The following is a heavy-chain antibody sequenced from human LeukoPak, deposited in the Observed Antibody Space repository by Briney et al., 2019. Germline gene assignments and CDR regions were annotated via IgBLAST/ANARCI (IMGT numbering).Heavy chain of an antibody. CDR2: ISAYNGNT. CDR3: ARVFPGAVGPPEAFDI. CDR1: GYTFTSYG. D-gene: IGHD6-19*01. Sequence: ASVKVSCKASGYTFTSYGISWVRQAPGQGLEWMGWISAYNGNTNYAQKLQGRVTMTTDTSTSTAYMELRSLRSDDTAVYYCARVFPGAVGPPEAFDIWGQGTMVTVSS. J-gene: IGHJ3*02. V-gene: IGHV1-18*01.